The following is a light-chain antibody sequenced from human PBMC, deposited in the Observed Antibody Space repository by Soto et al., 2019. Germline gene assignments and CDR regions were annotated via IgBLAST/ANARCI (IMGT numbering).Light chain of an antibody. CDR2: DAS. CDR1: QSVNSY. Sequence: EIVLTQSPATLSLSPGERATLSCRASQSVNSYLAWYQQKPGQAPRLLIYDASNRATGIPARFSASGSGTDFTLTISSLEPEDFAVYYCQQRSNWPRTLGQGTKVEIK. V-gene: IGKV3-11*01. CDR3: QQRSNWPRT. J-gene: IGKJ2*02.